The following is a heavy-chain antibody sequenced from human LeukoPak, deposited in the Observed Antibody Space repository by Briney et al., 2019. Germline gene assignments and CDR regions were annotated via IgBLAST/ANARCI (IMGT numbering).Heavy chain of an antibody. J-gene: IGHJ4*02. D-gene: IGHD1-26*01. CDR1: GFTFSSGW. Sequence: GGSLRLSCVASGFTFSSGWMSWVRQAPGKGLEWVANIEQDGSEENYVDSVKGRFTISRDNAKNSLYLQMNSLRAEDTAVYYCARDLYSGSHSNGFDYWGQGTLVTVSS. CDR3: ARDLYSGSHSNGFDY. V-gene: IGHV3-7*05. CDR2: IEQDGSEE.